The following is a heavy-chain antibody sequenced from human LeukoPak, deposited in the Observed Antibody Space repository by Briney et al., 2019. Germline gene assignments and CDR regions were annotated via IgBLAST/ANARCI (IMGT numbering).Heavy chain of an antibody. V-gene: IGHV4-34*01. J-gene: IGHJ4*02. CDR2: INHSGST. D-gene: IGHD6-13*01. CDR1: GGSFSGYY. CDR3: ARGRGLAGTFDY. Sequence: PSETLSLTCAVYGGSFSGYYSSWIRQPPGKGLEWIGEINHSGSTNYNPSLKSRVTISVDTSKNQFSLKLSSVTAADTAVYYCARGRGLAGTFDYWGQGTLVTVSS.